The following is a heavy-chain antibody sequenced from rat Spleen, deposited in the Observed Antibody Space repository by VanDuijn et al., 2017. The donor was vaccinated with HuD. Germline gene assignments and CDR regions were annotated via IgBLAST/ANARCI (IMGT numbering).Heavy chain of an antibody. J-gene: IGHJ2*01. CDR2: ISSGGGGT. V-gene: IGHV5-25*01. CDR1: GFTFSAYY. CDR3: VRHGYTRYYFDY. Sequence: EVQLVESDGGLVQPGRSLKLSCAASGFTFSAYYMAWVRQAPTKGLEWVATISSGGGGTYYADSVEGRFTIPRDNAKSTLYLQMDSLRSEDTASYYCVRHGYTRYYFDYWGQGVMVTVSS. D-gene: IGHD1-9*01.